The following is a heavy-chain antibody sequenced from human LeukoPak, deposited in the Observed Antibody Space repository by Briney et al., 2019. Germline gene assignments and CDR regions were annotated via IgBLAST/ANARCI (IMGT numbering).Heavy chain of an antibody. Sequence: SETLSLTCTVSGGSISSSSYYWGWIRQPPGKGLEWIGSIYYSGSTYYNPSLKSRVTISVDTSKNQFSLKLGSVTAADTAVYYCARDVEVTILGGIFDYWGQGTLVTVSS. J-gene: IGHJ4*02. CDR1: GGSISSSSYY. CDR2: IYYSGST. V-gene: IGHV4-39*07. D-gene: IGHD3-9*01. CDR3: ARDVEVTILGGIFDY.